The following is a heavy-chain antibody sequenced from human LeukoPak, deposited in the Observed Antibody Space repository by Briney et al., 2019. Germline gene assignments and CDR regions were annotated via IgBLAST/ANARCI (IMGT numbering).Heavy chain of an antibody. CDR3: ARDRRTGYSSGWYLRDYGMDV. CDR2: INPNSGGT. V-gene: IGHV1-2*02. J-gene: IGHJ6*02. CDR1: GYTFTGYY. D-gene: IGHD6-19*01. Sequence: ASVKVSCKASGYTFTGYYMHWVRQAPGQRLEWMGWINPNSGGTNYAQKFQGRVTMTRDTSISTAYMELSRLRSDDTAVYYCARDRRTGYSSGWYLRDYGMDVWGQGTTVTVSS.